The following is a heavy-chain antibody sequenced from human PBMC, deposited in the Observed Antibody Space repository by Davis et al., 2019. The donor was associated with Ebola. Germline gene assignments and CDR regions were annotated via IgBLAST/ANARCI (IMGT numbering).Heavy chain of an antibody. D-gene: IGHD2-15*01. CDR3: ARDPPYCSGGSCPGDY. V-gene: IGHV1-46*01. Sequence: ASVKVSCKASGYTFTSYYMHWVRQAPGQGLEWMGIINPSGGSTSYAQKFQGRVTMTTDTSTSTAYMELRSLRSDDTAVYYCARDPPYCSGGSCPGDYWGQGTLVTVSS. CDR2: INPSGGST. J-gene: IGHJ4*02. CDR1: GYTFTSYY.